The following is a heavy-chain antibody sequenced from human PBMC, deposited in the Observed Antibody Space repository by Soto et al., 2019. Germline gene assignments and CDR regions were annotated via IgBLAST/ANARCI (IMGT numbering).Heavy chain of an antibody. J-gene: IGHJ6*03. V-gene: IGHV4-30-4*01. Sequence: SETLSLTCNVSGGPINSPDYYWTWIRQSPGKGLEWIGYLYFNGGTQYNPSLKSRVTISVDTTKNQFSLKLSSVTAADTAVYFCGRHFTIRTYYYYMDVWGKGTTVTVSS. CDR2: LYFNGGT. D-gene: IGHD3-3*01. CDR3: GRHFTIRTYYYYMDV. CDR1: GGPINSPDYY.